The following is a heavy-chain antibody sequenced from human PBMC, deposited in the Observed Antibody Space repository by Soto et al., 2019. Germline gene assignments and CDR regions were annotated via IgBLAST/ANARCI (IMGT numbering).Heavy chain of an antibody. D-gene: IGHD5-18*01. Sequence: PSETLSLTCTVSGGSISSGGYYWSWIRQHPGKGLEWIGYIYYSGSTYYNPSLKSRVTISVDTSKNQFSLKLSSVTAADTAVYSCARDVDELQLCSSWFDPWGQGTLVTVSS. CDR2: IYYSGST. V-gene: IGHV4-31*03. CDR1: GGSISSGGYY. CDR3: ARDVDELQLCSSWFDP. J-gene: IGHJ5*02.